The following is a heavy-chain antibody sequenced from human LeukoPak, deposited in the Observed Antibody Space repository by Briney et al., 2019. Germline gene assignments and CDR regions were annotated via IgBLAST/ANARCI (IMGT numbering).Heavy chain of an antibody. CDR3: AKDVSGTYLNYFEY. CDR2: ITWNSGRI. V-gene: IGHV3-9*01. J-gene: IGHJ4*02. Sequence: HPGGSLRLSCAASGFTFDDYAMHWVRQAPGKGLEWVSGITWNSGRIGYADSVKGRFTISRDNAKNSLYLQMNSLRTEDTAFYYCAKDVSGTYLNYFEYWGQGTLVTVSS. CDR1: GFTFDDYA. D-gene: IGHD1-26*01.